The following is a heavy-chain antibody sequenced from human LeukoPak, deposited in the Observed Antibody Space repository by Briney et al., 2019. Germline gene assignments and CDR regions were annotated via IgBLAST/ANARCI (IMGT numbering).Heavy chain of an antibody. CDR1: GGTFSSYA. J-gene: IGHJ4*02. D-gene: IGHD3-22*01. Sequence: SVKVSCKASGGTFSSYAISWVRQAPGQGLEWMGRIIPILGIANYAQKFQGRVTITADKSTSTAYMELSSLRSEDTAVYYCARAYYYDSSGYDYFDYWGQGTLVTVSS. CDR2: IIPILGIA. V-gene: IGHV1-69*04. CDR3: ARAYYYDSSGYDYFDY.